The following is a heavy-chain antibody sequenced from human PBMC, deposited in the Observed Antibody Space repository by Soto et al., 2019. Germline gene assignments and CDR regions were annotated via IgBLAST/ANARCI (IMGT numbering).Heavy chain of an antibody. J-gene: IGHJ4*02. Sequence: SETLSLTCTVSGGSISSSSYYWGWIRQPPGKGLEWIGSIYYSGSTYYNPSLKSRVTISVDTSKNQFSLKLSSVTAADTAVYYCARHEHRADTAMAQWGQGTLVTVSS. V-gene: IGHV4-39*01. CDR1: GGSISSSSYY. CDR3: ARHEHRADTAMAQ. D-gene: IGHD5-18*01. CDR2: IYYSGST.